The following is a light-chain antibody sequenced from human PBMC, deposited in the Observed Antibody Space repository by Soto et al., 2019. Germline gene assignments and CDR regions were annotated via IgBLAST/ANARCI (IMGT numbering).Light chain of an antibody. J-gene: IGKJ1*01. Sequence: IVMTQSPATLSVSPGEKATLSCRSSQSVSSNLAWYQQKPGQAPRLLIYGASTRATGIPARFSGSVSGTEFTLTISSMQSEDFAVYYCQQYDNWRTFGQGTKVEIK. V-gene: IGKV3-15*01. CDR3: QQYDNWRT. CDR2: GAS. CDR1: QSVSSN.